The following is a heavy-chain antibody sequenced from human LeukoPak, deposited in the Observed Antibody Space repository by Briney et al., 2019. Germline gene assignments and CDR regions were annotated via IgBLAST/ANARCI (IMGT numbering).Heavy chain of an antibody. J-gene: IGHJ4*02. D-gene: IGHD1-7*01. CDR3: ARVGYGYNWNYAIFDY. V-gene: IGHV1-8*01. Sequence: ASVKVSCKASGYTFTSYDINWVRQATGQGLEWMGWMNPNSGNTGYAQKFQGRVTMTRNTSISTAYMELSSLRSEDTAVYYCARVGYGYNWNYAIFDYWGQGTLVTVSS. CDR2: MNPNSGNT. CDR1: GYTFTSYD.